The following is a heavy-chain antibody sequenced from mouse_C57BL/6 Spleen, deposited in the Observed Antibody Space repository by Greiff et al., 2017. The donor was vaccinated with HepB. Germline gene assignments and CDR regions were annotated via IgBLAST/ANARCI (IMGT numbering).Heavy chain of an antibody. V-gene: IGHV1-74*01. CDR2: IHPSDSDT. J-gene: IGHJ4*01. CDR1: GYTFTSYW. CDR3: ARGYYYGSSYHYAMDY. Sequence: QVQLQQPGAELVKPGASVKVSCKASGYTFTSYWMHWVKQRPGQGLEWIGRIHPSDSDTNYNQKFKGKATLTVDKSSSTAYMQLRSLTSEDSAVYYCARGYYYGSSYHYAMDYWGQGTSVTVSS. D-gene: IGHD1-1*01.